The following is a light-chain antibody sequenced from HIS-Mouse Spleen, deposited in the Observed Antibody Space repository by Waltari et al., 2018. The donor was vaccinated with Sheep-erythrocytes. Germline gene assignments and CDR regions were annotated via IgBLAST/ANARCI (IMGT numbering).Light chain of an antibody. V-gene: IGLV2-14*01. CDR3: SSYTSSSTLVV. CDR2: EVS. CDR1: SSDVGACNY. J-gene: IGLJ2*01. Sequence: QSALTQPASVSGSPGQSITISCPGPSSDVGACNYVPWYQQHPGKAPKPMIYEVSNRPSGVSNRFSGAKSGNTASLTISGLQAEDEADYYCSSYTSSSTLVVFGGGTKLTVL.